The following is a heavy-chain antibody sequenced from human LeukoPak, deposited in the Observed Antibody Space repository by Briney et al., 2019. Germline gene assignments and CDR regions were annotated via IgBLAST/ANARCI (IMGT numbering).Heavy chain of an antibody. CDR2: ISDSGDRT. CDR3: ANSSLA. J-gene: IGHJ4*02. V-gene: IGHV3-23*01. Sequence: GGSLRLSCAASGFTFSSYALTWVRQAPGKGLEWVSSISDSGDRTHYADSVKGRFTISRVNSRNTLFLQMSNLRTEDTAVYYCANSSLAWGQGTLVTVSS. CDR1: GFTFSSYA. D-gene: IGHD6-6*01.